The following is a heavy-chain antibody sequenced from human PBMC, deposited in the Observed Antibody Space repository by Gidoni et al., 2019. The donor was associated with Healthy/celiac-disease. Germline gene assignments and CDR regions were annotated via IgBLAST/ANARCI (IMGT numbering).Heavy chain of an antibody. D-gene: IGHD6-19*01. CDR1: GYTFTGYY. J-gene: IGHJ6*02. Sequence: QVQLVQSGVEVKKPGASVKVSCKASGYTFTGYYMHWVRQAPGQGIEWMGWINPNSGGTNYAQKFQGRVTMTRDTSISTAYMELSRLRSDDTAVYYCARIAVAGTGPYYYYYYGMDVWGQGTTVTVSS. CDR3: ARIAVAGTGPYYYYYYGMDV. CDR2: INPNSGGT. V-gene: IGHV1-2*02.